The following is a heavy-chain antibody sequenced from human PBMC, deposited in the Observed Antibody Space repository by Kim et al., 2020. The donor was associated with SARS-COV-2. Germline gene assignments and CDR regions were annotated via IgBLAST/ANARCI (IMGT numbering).Heavy chain of an antibody. D-gene: IGHD1-26*01. CDR3: ARAGSSGLWYFDL. J-gene: IGHJ2*01. V-gene: IGHV6-1*01. CDR1: GDSVSSNSAA. Sequence: SQTLSLTCVISGDSVSSNSAAWNWIRQSPSRGLEWLGRTYYRSKYYDDYAPSVKSRITINPDTSKNQFSLQLNSVTPEDTAVYYCARAGSSGLWYFDLWGRGILVTVSS. CDR2: TYYRSKYYD.